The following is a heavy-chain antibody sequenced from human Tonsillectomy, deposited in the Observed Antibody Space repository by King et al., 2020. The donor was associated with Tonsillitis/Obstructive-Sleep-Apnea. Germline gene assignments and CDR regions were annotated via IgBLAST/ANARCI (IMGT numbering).Heavy chain of an antibody. CDR1: GLTFSRYW. J-gene: IGHJ4*02. CDR2: IKQDGSEK. D-gene: IGHD6-19*01. V-gene: IGHV3-7*02. CDR3: VGWRSSDFDY. Sequence: DVQLVESGGGLVQPGGSLRLSCAASGLTFSRYWMSWVRQAPGKGLEWEANIKQDGSEKYYVDSVKGRFTISRDNAKNSLYLQMNSLRAEDTAVYYCVGWRSSDFDYWGQGTLVTVSS.